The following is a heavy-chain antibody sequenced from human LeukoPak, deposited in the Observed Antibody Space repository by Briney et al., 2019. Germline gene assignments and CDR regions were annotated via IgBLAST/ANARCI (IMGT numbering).Heavy chain of an antibody. D-gene: IGHD1-26*01. J-gene: IGHJ3*02. V-gene: IGHV4-34*01. CDR1: GGSFSPYY. Sequence: SETLSLTCAVYGGSFSPYYWSWIRQPPGKGLEWIGEINHSGSTNYNPSLKSRVTISVDTSKNQFSLRLSSVTAADTAVYYCARDLVGATGWDAFDIWGQGTMVTVSS. CDR2: INHSGST. CDR3: ARDLVGATGWDAFDI.